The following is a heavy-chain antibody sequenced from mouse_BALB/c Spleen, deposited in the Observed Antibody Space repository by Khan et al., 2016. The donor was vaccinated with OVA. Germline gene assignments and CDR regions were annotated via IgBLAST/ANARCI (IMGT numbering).Heavy chain of an antibody. J-gene: IGHJ3*01. V-gene: IGHV5-6*01. CDR3: ARLAYYYSSGAFDY. CDR1: GFTFSTYG. CDR2: ISSGGSYT. Sequence: VELVESGGDLVKPGGSLKLSCAASGFTFSTYGMPWVRQTPDKRLEWVATISSGGSYTYYPDSVKGRFIISRDNAKNTLNLQMRSLKSANTAMYYCARLAYYYSSGAFDYWGQGTIVTVSA. D-gene: IGHD1-1*01.